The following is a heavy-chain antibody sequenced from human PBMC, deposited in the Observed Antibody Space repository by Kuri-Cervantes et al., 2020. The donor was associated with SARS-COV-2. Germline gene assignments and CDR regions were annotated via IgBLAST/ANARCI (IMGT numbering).Heavy chain of an antibody. V-gene: IGHV3-7*01. CDR1: GFTFSSYW. CDR3: VRDGDHWNFDY. J-gene: IGHJ4*02. CDR2: IKQDGSEK. Sequence: GESLKISCAASGFTFSSYWMSWVRQAPGKGLEWVANIKQDGSEKYYVDSVKGRFTISRDNAKNSLYLQMNSLRAEDTAVYYCVRDGDHWNFDYWGQGTLATVSS. D-gene: IGHD1-1*01.